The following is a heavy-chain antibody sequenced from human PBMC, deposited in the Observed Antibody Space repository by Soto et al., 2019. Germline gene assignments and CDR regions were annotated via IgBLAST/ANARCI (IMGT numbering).Heavy chain of an antibody. CDR3: ARTSAAGKYYYGMDV. D-gene: IGHD6-13*01. CDR2: IYPGDSDT. V-gene: IGHV5-51*01. J-gene: IGHJ6*02. CDR1: GYSFTSYW. Sequence: PGESLKFSCKRSGYSFTSYWISWVRQMPGKGLEWMGIIYPGDSDTRYSPSFQGQVTISADKSISTAYLQWSSLKASDTAMYYCARTSAAGKYYYGMDVWGQGTTVTVSS.